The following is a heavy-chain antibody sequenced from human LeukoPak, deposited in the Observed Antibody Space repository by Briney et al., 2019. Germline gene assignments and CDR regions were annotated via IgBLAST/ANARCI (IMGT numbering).Heavy chain of an antibody. D-gene: IGHD5-12*01. Sequence: GASVTVSFKSSGYTFTIYYMHWVRQAPGQGLEWMGIINPSGGSTSYAQKFQGRVTMTRDTSTSTVYMELSSLRSEDTAVYYCAKGSVATVDYYYYGMDVWGQGTTVTVSS. J-gene: IGHJ6*02. CDR3: AKGSVATVDYYYYGMDV. CDR1: GYTFTIYY. V-gene: IGHV1-46*03. CDR2: INPSGGST.